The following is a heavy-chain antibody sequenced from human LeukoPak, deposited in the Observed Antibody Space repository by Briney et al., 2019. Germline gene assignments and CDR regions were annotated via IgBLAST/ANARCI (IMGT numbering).Heavy chain of an antibody. CDR2: MNPNSGNT. V-gene: IGHV1-8*01. CDR3: AKDLGYCSSTSCFSDY. CDR1: GYTFTSYD. D-gene: IGHD2-2*01. J-gene: IGHJ4*02. Sequence: GASVKVSCKASGYTFTSYDINWVRQATGQGLEWMGWMNPNSGNTGYAQKFQGRVTMTRNTSISTAYMELSSLRSEDTAVYYCAKDLGYCSSTSCFSDYWGQGTLVTVSS.